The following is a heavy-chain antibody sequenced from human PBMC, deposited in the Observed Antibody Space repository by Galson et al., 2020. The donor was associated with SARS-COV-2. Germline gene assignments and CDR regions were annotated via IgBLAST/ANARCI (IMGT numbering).Heavy chain of an antibody. CDR2: INPNSGGT. V-gene: IGHV1-2*02. CDR3: ARDHLYDPTDY. D-gene: IGHD3-3*01. CDR1: GYTFTGYY. J-gene: IGHJ4*02. Sequence: ASVKVSCKTSGYTFTGYYLHWVRQAPGQGLEWMGWINPNSGGTSYAQKFQGRVTMTRDTSINTAFMELSRLTSADTAVYYCARDHLYDPTDYWGQGTLVTVSS.